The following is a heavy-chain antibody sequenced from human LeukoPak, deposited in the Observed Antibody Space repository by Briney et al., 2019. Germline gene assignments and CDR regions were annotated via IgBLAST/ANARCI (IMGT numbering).Heavy chain of an antibody. Sequence: SETLSLTCAVSGGSISSNSYYWGWIRQPPGKGLEWIGSIYYSGSTNYNPSLKSRVTISVDTSKNQFSLKLSSVTAADTAVYYCARDSLGPFDYWGQGTLVTVSS. CDR3: ARDSLGPFDY. J-gene: IGHJ4*02. V-gene: IGHV4-39*07. CDR2: IYYSGST. CDR1: GGSISSNSYY.